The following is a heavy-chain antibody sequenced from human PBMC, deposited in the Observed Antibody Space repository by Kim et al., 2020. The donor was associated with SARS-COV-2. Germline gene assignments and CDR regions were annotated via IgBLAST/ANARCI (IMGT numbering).Heavy chain of an antibody. V-gene: IGHV3-23*01. D-gene: IGHD6-13*01. CDR1: GFTFSSFG. J-gene: IGHJ4*02. CDR3: AKRYSTSWPPWAEVDY. CDR2: ISGSGGIT. Sequence: GGSLRLSCAASGFTFSSFGMNWVRQAPGKGLEWVSSISGSGGITYYADSVKGRFTISRDDSKNTLYLQMNSLRVEDTAVYYCAKRYSTSWPPWAEVDYWGQGTLVTVSS.